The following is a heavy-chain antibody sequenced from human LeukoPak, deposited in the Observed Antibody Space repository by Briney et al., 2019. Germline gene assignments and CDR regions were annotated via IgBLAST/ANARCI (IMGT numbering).Heavy chain of an antibody. Sequence: ASVKVSCKASGYTFTGYYMHWVRQAPGQGLEWMGWMNPNSGNTGYAQKFQGRVTITRNTSISTAYMELSSLRSEDTAIYYCARADGSSSIDYYHLDVWGKGTTVTVSS. D-gene: IGHD6-6*01. V-gene: IGHV1-8*03. CDR3: ARADGSSSIDYYHLDV. CDR1: GYTFTGYY. J-gene: IGHJ6*03. CDR2: MNPNSGNT.